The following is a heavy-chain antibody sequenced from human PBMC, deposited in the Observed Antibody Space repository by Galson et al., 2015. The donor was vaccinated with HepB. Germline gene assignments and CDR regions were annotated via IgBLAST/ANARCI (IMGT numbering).Heavy chain of an antibody. CDR2: ISAYNGNT. Sequence: SVKVSCKASGYTFTSYGISWVRQAPGQGLEWMGWISAYNGNTNYAQKLQGRVTMTTDTSTSTAYMELRSLRSDDTAVYYCARDSILMRRDGYNYMKSPYFDYWGQGTLVTVSS. V-gene: IGHV1-18*01. D-gene: IGHD5-24*01. J-gene: IGHJ4*02. CDR3: ARDSILMRRDGYNYMKSPYFDY. CDR1: GYTFTSYG.